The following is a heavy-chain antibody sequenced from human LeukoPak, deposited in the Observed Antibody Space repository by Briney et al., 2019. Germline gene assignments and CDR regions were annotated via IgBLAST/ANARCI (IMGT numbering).Heavy chain of an antibody. J-gene: IGHJ4*02. D-gene: IGHD6-19*01. CDR1: GFTFRSYW. Sequence: GGSLRLSCAASGFTFRSYWMHWVRQAPGKGLVWVSRVNPQGSETSYADSVKGRFTISRDNAKDALHLQMDNLRAEDTAVYYCARARWSSTGWFLGYWGQGTLVTVSS. CDR3: ARARWSSTGWFLGY. CDR2: VNPQGSET. V-gene: IGHV3-74*01.